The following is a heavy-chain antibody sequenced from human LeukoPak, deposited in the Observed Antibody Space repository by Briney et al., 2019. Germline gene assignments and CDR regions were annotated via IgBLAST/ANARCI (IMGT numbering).Heavy chain of an antibody. CDR3: ARGLSVAGYYFDY. V-gene: IGHV4-39*07. CDR1: GGSISSSSYY. Sequence: SETLSLTCTVSGGSISSSSYYWGWIRQPPGKGLEWIGNIYYSGSTYYNPSLKSRVTISVDTSKNQFSLKLSSVTAADTAVYYCARGLSVAGYYFDYWGQGTLVTVSS. D-gene: IGHD6-19*01. CDR2: IYYSGST. J-gene: IGHJ4*02.